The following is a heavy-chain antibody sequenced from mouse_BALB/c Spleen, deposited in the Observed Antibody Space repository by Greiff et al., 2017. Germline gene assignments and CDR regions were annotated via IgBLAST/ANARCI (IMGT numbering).Heavy chain of an antibody. CDR1: GFTFSSYA. CDR2: ISSGGSYT. D-gene: IGHD1-1*01. CDR3: ARHYGSSPRAMDY. V-gene: IGHV5-9-3*01. J-gene: IGHJ4*01. Sequence: EVKLEESGGGLVKPGGSLKLSCAASGFTFSSYAMSWVRQTPEKRLEWVATISSGGSYTYYPDSVKGRFTISRDNAENTLYLQMSSLRSEDTAMYYCARHYGSSPRAMDYWGQGTSVTVSA.